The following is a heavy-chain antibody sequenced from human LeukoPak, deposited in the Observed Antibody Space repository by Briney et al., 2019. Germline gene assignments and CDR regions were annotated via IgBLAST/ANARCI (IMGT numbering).Heavy chain of an antibody. V-gene: IGHV4-34*01. CDR3: ARGPIVAVPAVYYYYMDV. J-gene: IGHJ6*03. CDR1: DGSFIGYY. Sequence: PSETLSLTCAVYDGSFIGYYWTWVRQTPGKGLEWIGDTLHSGDPNYNPSLESRATISVDTSKHQFTLNLPSVTAADTAVYFCARGPIVAVPAVYYYYMDVWGSGTTVTVSS. D-gene: IGHD2-2*01. CDR2: TLHSGDP.